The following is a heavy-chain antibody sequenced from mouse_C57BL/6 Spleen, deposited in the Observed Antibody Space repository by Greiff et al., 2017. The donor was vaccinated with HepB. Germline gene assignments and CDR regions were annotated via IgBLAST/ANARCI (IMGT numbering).Heavy chain of an antibody. D-gene: IGHD1-1*01. CDR2: IYPGDGDT. J-gene: IGHJ2*01. V-gene: IGHV1-82*01. CDR3: ARSRFITTVVADY. CDR1: GYAFSSSW. Sequence: VQLVESGPELVKPGASVKISCKASGYAFSSSWMNWVKQRPGKGLEWIGRIYPGDGDTNYNGKFKGKATLTADKSSSTAYMQLSSLTSEDSAVYFCARSRFITTVVADYWGQGTTLTVSS.